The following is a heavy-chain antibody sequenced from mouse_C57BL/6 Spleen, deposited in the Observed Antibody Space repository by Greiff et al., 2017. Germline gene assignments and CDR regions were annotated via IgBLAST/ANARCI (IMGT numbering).Heavy chain of an antibody. CDR1: GFTFSSYT. CDR3: ASQTGTLAWFAY. CDR2: ISGGGGNT. J-gene: IGHJ3*01. V-gene: IGHV5-9*01. Sequence: DVQLVESGGGLVKPGGSLKLSCAASGFTFSSYTMSWVRQTPEKRLEWVATISGGGGNTYYPDSVKGRFTISRDNAKNTLYLQMSSLRSEDTALYYCASQTGTLAWFAYWGQGTLVTVSA. D-gene: IGHD4-1*01.